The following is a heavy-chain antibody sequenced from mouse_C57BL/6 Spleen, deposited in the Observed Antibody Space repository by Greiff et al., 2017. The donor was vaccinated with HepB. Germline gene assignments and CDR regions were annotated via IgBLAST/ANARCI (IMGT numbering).Heavy chain of an antibody. Sequence: LVESGAELVKPGASVKMSCKASGYTFTTYPIEWMKQNHGKSLEWIGNFHPYNDDTKYNEKFKGKATLTVEKSSSTVYLELSRLTSDDSAVYYCARNHYYGSSLYWYFDVWGTGTTVTVSS. CDR3: ARNHYYGSSLYWYFDV. CDR1: GYTFTTYP. J-gene: IGHJ1*03. CDR2: FHPYNDDT. V-gene: IGHV1-47*01. D-gene: IGHD1-1*01.